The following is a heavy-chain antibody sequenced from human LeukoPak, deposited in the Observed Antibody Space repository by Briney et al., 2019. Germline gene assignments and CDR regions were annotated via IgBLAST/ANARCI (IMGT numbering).Heavy chain of an antibody. J-gene: IGHJ3*02. V-gene: IGHV3-30*04. CDR3: ARASRSDAFDI. CDR2: TSYDGSNK. Sequence: PGGSLRLSCAASGFTFSSYAMHWVRQAPGKGLEWVAVTSYDGSNKYYADSVKGRFTISRDNAKNSLYLQMNSLRAEDTAVYYCARASRSDAFDIWGQGTMVTASS. CDR1: GFTFSSYA.